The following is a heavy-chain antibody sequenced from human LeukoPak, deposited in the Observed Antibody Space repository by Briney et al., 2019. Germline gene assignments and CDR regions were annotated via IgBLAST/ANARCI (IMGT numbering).Heavy chain of an antibody. D-gene: IGHD3-3*01. CDR3: AREVNLLRLLEWSV. Sequence: SQTLSLTCTVSGGSISSGGYYWSWIRQPPGKGLEWIGYIYHSGSTYYNPSLKSRVTISVDRSKNQFSLKLSSVTAADTAVYYCAREVNLLRLLEWSVWGQGTMVTVSS. CDR2: IYHSGST. CDR1: GGSISSGGYY. V-gene: IGHV4-30-2*01. J-gene: IGHJ3*01.